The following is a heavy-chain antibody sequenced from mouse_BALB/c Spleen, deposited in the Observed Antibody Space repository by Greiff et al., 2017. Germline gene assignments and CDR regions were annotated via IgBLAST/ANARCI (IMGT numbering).Heavy chain of an antibody. D-gene: IGHD2-14*01. CDR3: ARDGGYGWFAY. J-gene: IGHJ3*01. CDR2: ISDGGSYT. CDR1: GFTFSDYY. Sequence: EVKLQESGGGLVKPGGSLKLSCAASGFTFSDYYMYWVRQTPEKRLEWVATISDGGSYTYYPDSVKGRFTISRDNAKNNLYLQMSSLKSEDTAMYYCARDGGYGWFAYWGQGTLVTVSA. V-gene: IGHV5-4*02.